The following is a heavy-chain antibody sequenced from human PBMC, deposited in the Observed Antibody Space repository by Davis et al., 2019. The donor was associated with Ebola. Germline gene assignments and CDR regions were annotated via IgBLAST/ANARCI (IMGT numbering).Heavy chain of an antibody. D-gene: IGHD3-10*01. CDR2: IYYSGST. CDR1: SFSDYY. Sequence: SFSDYYMSWIRQAPGKGLEWVGNIYYSGSTYYNPSLKSRVTTSVKTSKNQFSLKLNSVTAADTAVYYCARGHTYGSMVYGLDVWGQGTTVTVSS. V-gene: IGHV4-39*01. CDR3: ARGHTYGSMVYGLDV. J-gene: IGHJ6*02.